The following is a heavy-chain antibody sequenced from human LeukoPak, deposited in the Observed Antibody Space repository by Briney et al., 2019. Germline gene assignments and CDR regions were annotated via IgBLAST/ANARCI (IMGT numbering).Heavy chain of an antibody. J-gene: IGHJ4*02. CDR3: AKDRSSWYRYFDY. CDR1: GFTVSSND. V-gene: IGHV3-66*01. D-gene: IGHD6-13*01. CDR2: IYSGGNT. Sequence: AGGSLRLSCAASGFTVSSNDMNWVRQAPGKGLEWVSVIYSGGNTYYADSVKGRFTISRDNSKNTLYLQMNSLRAEDTAVYYCAKDRSSWYRYFDYWGQGTLVTVSS.